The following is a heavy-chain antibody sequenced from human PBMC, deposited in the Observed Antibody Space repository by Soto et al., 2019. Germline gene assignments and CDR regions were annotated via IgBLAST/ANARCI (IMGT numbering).Heavy chain of an antibody. J-gene: IGHJ4*02. CDR2: ISGGGGNT. CDR3: PKPNSGWADSFDY. D-gene: IGHD5-12*01. Sequence: EVQLLESGGGLVQPGGSLRLSCAASGFTFSSFAMSWVRQAPGKGLEWVSAISGGGGNTYYADSVKGRFTISRDNSENTLYLQMNSLRAEETAVYYCPKPNSGWADSFDYWGQGTLVTVSS. CDR1: GFTFSSFA. V-gene: IGHV3-23*01.